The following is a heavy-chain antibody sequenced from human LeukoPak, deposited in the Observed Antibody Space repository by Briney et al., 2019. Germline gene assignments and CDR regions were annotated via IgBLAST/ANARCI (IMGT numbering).Heavy chain of an antibody. V-gene: IGHV3-53*01. CDR1: GFTVSSNY. D-gene: IGHD6-19*01. CDR2: IFSGGST. J-gene: IGHJ4*02. CDR3: ARDLKTIGWYGDFYY. Sequence: PGGSLRLSCVASGFTVSSNYMSWVRQAPGKGLEWVSAIFSGGSTFYADSVTGRFTISRDNSKNTVYLEMNSLRAEDTAVYYCARDLKTIGWYGDFYYWGQGTLVTVSS.